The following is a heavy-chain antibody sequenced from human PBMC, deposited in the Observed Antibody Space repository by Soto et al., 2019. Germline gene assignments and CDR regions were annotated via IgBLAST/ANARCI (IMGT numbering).Heavy chain of an antibody. CDR3: ASLGYCSSTSCYDYYYYGMDV. CDR2: IIPIFGTA. J-gene: IGHJ6*02. CDR1: GGTFSSYA. D-gene: IGHD2-2*01. Sequence: SLEGPCESSGGTFSSYAIIWVPQAPGQGLELMGGIIPIFGTANYAQKFQGRVTITADKSTSTAYMELSGLRSEDTAVYYCASLGYCSSTSCYDYYYYGMDVWGQGTTVNVSS. V-gene: IGHV1-69*06.